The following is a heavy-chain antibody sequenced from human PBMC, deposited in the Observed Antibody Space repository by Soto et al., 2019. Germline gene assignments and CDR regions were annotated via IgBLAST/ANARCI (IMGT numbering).Heavy chain of an antibody. V-gene: IGHV4-4*02. Sequence: SETLSLTCAVSGGSIIASNWWTWIRQPPGQGLEWIGEIHHSGTTYYTASLRSRVTLSIDKSKSQFSLRLTSVTAADTAVYYCAGVSKADYYDSSGYSFDYWGQGTLVTVSS. CDR1: GGSIIASNW. D-gene: IGHD3-22*01. CDR3: AGVSKADYYDSSGYSFDY. CDR2: IHHSGTT. J-gene: IGHJ4*02.